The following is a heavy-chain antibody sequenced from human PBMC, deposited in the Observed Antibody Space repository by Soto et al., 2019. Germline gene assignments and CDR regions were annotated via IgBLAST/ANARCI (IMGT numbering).Heavy chain of an antibody. CDR2: IYYTGST. CDR3: ARGYCGSVSCPPDY. J-gene: IGHJ4*02. D-gene: IGHD2-2*01. V-gene: IGHV4-59*01. CDR1: GASINNYY. Sequence: LSLTCTVSGASINNYYWSWIRQPPGKGLEWIGYIYYTGSTNYNPSLRTRVTISVDTSKNQFSLNLSSVTAADTAVYYCARGYCGSVSCPPDYWGQGTLVTVSS.